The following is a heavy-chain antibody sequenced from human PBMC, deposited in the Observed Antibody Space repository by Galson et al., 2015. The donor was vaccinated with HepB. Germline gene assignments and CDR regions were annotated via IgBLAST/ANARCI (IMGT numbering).Heavy chain of an antibody. Sequence: SLRLSCAASGFTFSSYGMHWVRQAPGKGLEWVAVIWYDGSNKYYADSVKGRFTISRDNSKNTLYLQMNSLRAEDTAAYYCARDRLELMNWFDPWGQGTLVTVSS. CDR1: GFTFSSYG. V-gene: IGHV3-33*01. J-gene: IGHJ5*02. D-gene: IGHD1-7*01. CDR3: ARDRLELMNWFDP. CDR2: IWYDGSNK.